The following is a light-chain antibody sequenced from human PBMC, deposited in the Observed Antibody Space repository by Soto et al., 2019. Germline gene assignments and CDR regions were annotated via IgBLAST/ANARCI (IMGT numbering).Light chain of an antibody. CDR1: SSDVGGSNF. J-gene: IGLJ1*01. CDR2: DVA. V-gene: IGLV2-14*03. Sequence: QSVLTQPASVSDSPGQSITISCTGTSSDVGGSNFVSWYQQHPGKPPKLIIYDVANRPSGVSNRFSGSKSGSTASLIISRLQTEDEADSYCVSYTSSTTYVFGTVTKVTVL. CDR3: VSYTSSTTYV.